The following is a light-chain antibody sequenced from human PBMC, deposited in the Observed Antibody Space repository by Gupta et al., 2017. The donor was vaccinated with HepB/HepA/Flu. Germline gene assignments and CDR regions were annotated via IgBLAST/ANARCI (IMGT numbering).Light chain of an antibody. CDR1: QTVVTY. Sequence: EVVLTQSPATLSLSPGERATLSCRASQTVVTYLHWYQQKSGQAPRLLIYDASNRATGIPARFSGSGSGTDFTLTISSLEPEDFAVYYCQQRSNRPITFGQGTRLEIK. V-gene: IGKV3-11*01. CDR3: QQRSNRPIT. CDR2: DAS. J-gene: IGKJ5*01.